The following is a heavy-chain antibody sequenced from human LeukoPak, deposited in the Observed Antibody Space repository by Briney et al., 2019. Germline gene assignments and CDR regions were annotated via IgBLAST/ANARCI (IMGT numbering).Heavy chain of an antibody. CDR2: ISISSNYI. CDR1: GFSFSRYS. D-gene: IGHD3-3*01. CDR3: ARGSRFGVVGRDAFDI. V-gene: IGHV3-21*01. Sequence: GGSLRLSCAASGFSFSRYSMNWVRQAPGKGLEWVSSISISSNYIYYADSVKGRFTISRDNAKNSLYLQMNSLRAEDTAVYYCARGSRFGVVGRDAFDIWGQGTMVTVSS. J-gene: IGHJ3*02.